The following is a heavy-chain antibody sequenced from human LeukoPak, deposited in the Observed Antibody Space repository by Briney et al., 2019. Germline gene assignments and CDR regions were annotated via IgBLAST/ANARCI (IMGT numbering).Heavy chain of an antibody. CDR3: ARGRDWHKY. CDR2: ISSRGKTV. Sequence: GGSLRLSCAASGFTFSDYYMSWIRQAPDKGLEWVSYISSRGKTVHYADSVKGRFTTSRDNAEMSLYLQMDSLRAEDTAIYFCARGRDWHKYWGPGTRVTVYS. CDR1: GFTFSDYY. D-gene: IGHD2-21*01. V-gene: IGHV3-11*01. J-gene: IGHJ4*02.